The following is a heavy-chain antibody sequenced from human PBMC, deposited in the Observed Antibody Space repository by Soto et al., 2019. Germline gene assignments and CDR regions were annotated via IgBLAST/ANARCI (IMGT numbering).Heavy chain of an antibody. CDR2: ISAYDDKT. CDR1: GYPFTSYG. V-gene: IGHV1-18*01. Sequence: QVQLVQSGAEVKKPGASVKVSCKTSGYPFTSYGINWVRQAPGQGPEWMGWISAYDDKTIYSQKFQGRVTLTADTSTTPAYMELRGPRFDDPAVYYCARDRLIAVTGLLRNWGQGTLVTVSS. D-gene: IGHD6-19*01. J-gene: IGHJ4*02. CDR3: ARDRLIAVTGLLRN.